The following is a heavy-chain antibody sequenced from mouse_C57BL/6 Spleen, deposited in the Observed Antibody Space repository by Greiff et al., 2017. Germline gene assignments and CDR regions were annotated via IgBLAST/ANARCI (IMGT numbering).Heavy chain of an antibody. V-gene: IGHV1-53*01. CDR2: INPSNGGT. Sequence: QVQLQQPGTELVKPGASVKLSCKASGYTFTSYWMHWVKQRPGQGLEWIGNINPSNGGTNYNEKFKSKATLTVDKSSSTAYMQLSSLTSEDSAVYYCAEESYYGNYGDYAMDYWGQGTSVTVSS. CDR3: AEESYYGNYGDYAMDY. CDR1: GYTFTSYW. D-gene: IGHD2-1*01. J-gene: IGHJ4*01.